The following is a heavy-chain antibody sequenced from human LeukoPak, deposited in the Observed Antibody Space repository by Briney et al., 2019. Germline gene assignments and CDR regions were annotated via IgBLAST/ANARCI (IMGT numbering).Heavy chain of an antibody. Sequence: TGGSLRLSCAASGFTFSSYSMNWVRQAPGKVLEWVSSISSSSSYIYYADSVKGRFTISRDNAKNSLYLQMNSLRAEDTAVYYCAELGITMIGGVWGKGTTVTISS. CDR2: ISSSSSYI. CDR1: GFTFSSYS. CDR3: AELGITMIGGV. J-gene: IGHJ6*04. D-gene: IGHD3-10*02. V-gene: IGHV3-21*01.